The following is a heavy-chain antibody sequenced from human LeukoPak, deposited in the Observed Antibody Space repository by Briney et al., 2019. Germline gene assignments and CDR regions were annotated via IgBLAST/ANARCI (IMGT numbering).Heavy chain of an antibody. CDR1: ADSFSSHY. J-gene: IGHJ3*02. CDR3: ARDLVTVTKGFDI. CDR2: ISYIGST. Sequence: SETLSLTCAVSADSFSSHYWTWIRQSPGTGLEWIGYISYIGSTNYNPSLKSRVTISIDTSKNQFSLKLRSVTAADTAVYYCARDLVTVTKGFDIWGQGTMVSVST. V-gene: IGHV4-59*11. D-gene: IGHD4-17*01.